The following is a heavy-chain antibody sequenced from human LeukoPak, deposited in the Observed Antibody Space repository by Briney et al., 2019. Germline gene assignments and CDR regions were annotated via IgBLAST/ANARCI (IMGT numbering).Heavy chain of an antibody. CDR3: TTGELGGKY. Sequence: GGSLRLSCAASGFTFSSYSMNWVRQAPGKGLEWISYISSSSSSIYYADSVKGRFTISRDNAKRSLYLQMNSLRDEDTAVYYCTTGELGGKYWGQGTLVTVSS. CDR1: GFTFSSYS. J-gene: IGHJ4*02. CDR2: ISSSSSSI. V-gene: IGHV3-48*02. D-gene: IGHD2/OR15-2a*01.